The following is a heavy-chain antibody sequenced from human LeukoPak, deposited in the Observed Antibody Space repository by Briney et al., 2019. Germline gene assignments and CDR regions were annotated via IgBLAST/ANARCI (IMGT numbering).Heavy chain of an antibody. J-gene: IGHJ4*02. CDR3: ARVGSTDDFDY. CDR1: GFTFSSYS. D-gene: IGHD3-10*01. V-gene: IGHV3-21*01. Sequence: GGSLRLSCAASGFTFSSYSMNWVRQAPGKGLEWVSSISSSSSYIYYADSVKGRFTISRDNAKNSLYLQMNSLRAEDTAAYYCARVGSTDDFDYWGQGTLVTVSS. CDR2: ISSSSSYI.